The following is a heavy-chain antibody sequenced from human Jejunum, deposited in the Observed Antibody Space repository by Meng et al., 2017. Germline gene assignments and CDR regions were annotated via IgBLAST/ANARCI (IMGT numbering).Heavy chain of an antibody. CDR1: GITLSGFW. Sequence: GESLKISCVASGITLSGFWVHWVRQVPGKGLVWVARINNDGSITEYADSVKGRFTLSRDNAKNTASLQMNSLRVDDTAVYYCARDLQKYCKWGQGTLVTVSS. CDR2: INNDGSIT. V-gene: IGHV3-74*01. J-gene: IGHJ4*02. CDR3: ARDLQKYCK. D-gene: IGHD2/OR15-2a*01.